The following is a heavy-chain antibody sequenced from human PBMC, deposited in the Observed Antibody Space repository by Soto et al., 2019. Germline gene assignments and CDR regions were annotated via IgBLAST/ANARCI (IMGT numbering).Heavy chain of an antibody. V-gene: IGHV3-30*03. CDR1: GFTFSRYG. CDR2: IAYDGNNK. Sequence: PGGSLRLSCAASGFTFSRYGMHWVRQAPGKGLEWVALIAYDGNNKNYAASVRGRFTISRDKSKNTLDLQMDSLRPEDTAVYYCARDTSIAAAGGPRYFDYWGPGTPVTGFS. J-gene: IGHJ4*02. D-gene: IGHD6-13*01. CDR3: ARDTSIAAAGGPRYFDY.